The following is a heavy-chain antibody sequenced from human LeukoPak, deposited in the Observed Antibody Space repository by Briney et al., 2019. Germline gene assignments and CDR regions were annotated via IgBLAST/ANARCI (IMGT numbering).Heavy chain of an antibody. Sequence: GGSLRLSCAASGFTFDDYAMHWVRQAPGKGLEWVSGISWNSGSIGYADSVKGRFTIPRDNAKNSLYLQMNSLRAEDTALYYCAKDMGTGEPLDYWGQGTLVTVSS. CDR3: AKDMGTGEPLDY. CDR2: ISWNSGSI. V-gene: IGHV3-9*01. J-gene: IGHJ4*02. D-gene: IGHD3-10*01. CDR1: GFTFDDYA.